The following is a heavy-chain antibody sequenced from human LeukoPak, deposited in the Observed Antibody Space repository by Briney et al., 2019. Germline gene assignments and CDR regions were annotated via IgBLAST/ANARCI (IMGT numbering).Heavy chain of an antibody. CDR3: AKELKDIVVVVAATANYGMDV. D-gene: IGHD2-15*01. Sequence: GGSLRLSCVASGFTFSIHGMHWVRQAPGKGLEWVAVISYDGSNKYYADSVKGRFTISRDNSKNTLYLQMNSLRAEDTAVYYCAKELKDIVVVVAATANYGMDVWGQGTTVTVSS. CDR2: ISYDGSNK. J-gene: IGHJ6*02. V-gene: IGHV3-30*18. CDR1: GFTFSIHG.